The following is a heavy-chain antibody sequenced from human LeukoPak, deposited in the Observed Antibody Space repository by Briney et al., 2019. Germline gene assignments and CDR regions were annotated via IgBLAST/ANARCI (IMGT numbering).Heavy chain of an antibody. CDR1: GGTFSSYD. Sequence: SLTLTCTASGGTFSSYDISLVRQAPGQGLDWKGRIIPIFGTANYAQKFQGRVTITSDKSTSTAYMERRSLRCDDTAVYCCAITWGGIAAAGTDYWGQGTLGTVAS. CDR2: IIPIFGTA. V-gene: IGHV1-69*06. D-gene: IGHD6-13*01. CDR3: AITWGGIAAAGTDY. J-gene: IGHJ4*02.